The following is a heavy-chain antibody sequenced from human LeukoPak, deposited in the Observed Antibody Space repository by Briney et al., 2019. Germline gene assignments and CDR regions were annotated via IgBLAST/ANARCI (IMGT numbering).Heavy chain of an antibody. CDR1: GDSISTSSYY. D-gene: IGHD3-10*01. Sequence: SETLSLTCSVSGDSISTSSYYWGWIRQPPGKWLEWIGTIYYSGSTYYNPSLKSRVTISVDTSKNQFSLKLSSVTAADTAVYYCYYYYGSGSYYPRSSSPYYMDVWGKGTTVTISS. V-gene: IGHV4-39*01. CDR3: YYYYGSGSYYPRSSSPYYMDV. J-gene: IGHJ6*03. CDR2: IYYSGST.